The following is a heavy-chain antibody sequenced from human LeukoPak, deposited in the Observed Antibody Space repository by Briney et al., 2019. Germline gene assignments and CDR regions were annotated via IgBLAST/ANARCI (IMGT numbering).Heavy chain of an antibody. Sequence: GGSLRLSCAASGFTFSNYGMNWVRQSPVKGLEWLSYISSSDNTIYYADSVKGRFTISRDNTKNSLYLQMNSLRDEDTAVYYCARAMRSGYDYWGQGTLVTVSS. CDR2: ISSSDNTI. J-gene: IGHJ4*02. CDR1: GFTFSNYG. D-gene: IGHD5-12*01. CDR3: ARAMRSGYDY. V-gene: IGHV3-48*02.